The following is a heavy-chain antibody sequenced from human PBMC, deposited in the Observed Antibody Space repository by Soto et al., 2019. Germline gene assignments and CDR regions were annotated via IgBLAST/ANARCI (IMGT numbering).Heavy chain of an antibody. CDR3: AKGSASVRPYYFDY. D-gene: IGHD2-2*01. CDR2: ISYDGSNK. CDR1: GFTFSSYA. J-gene: IGHJ4*02. V-gene: IGHV3-30*09. Sequence: GGSLRLSCAASGFTFSSYAMHWVRQAPGKGLEWVAVISYDGSNKYYADSVKGRFAISRDNSKNTLYLQMNSLRAEDTSIYYCAKGSASVRPYYFDYWGQGTPVTVSS.